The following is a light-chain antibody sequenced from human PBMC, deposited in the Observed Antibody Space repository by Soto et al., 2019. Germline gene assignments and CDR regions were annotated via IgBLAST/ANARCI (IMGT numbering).Light chain of an antibody. Sequence: QSALTQPTSVSGSPGQSISISCTGNHNDIGTYDYVSWYQQHPGRAPRLLIHGVTTRASGISDRFSASKSGLTASLTISGLQAEDEADYYCSSYTTTNTLYVFGTGTKLTVL. CDR3: SSYTTTNTLYV. J-gene: IGLJ1*01. CDR1: HNDIGTYDY. V-gene: IGLV2-14*03. CDR2: GVT.